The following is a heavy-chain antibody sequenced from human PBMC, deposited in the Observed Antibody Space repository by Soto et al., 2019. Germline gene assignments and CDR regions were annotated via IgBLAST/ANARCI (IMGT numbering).Heavy chain of an antibody. J-gene: IGHJ5*02. V-gene: IGHV1-2*02. CDR3: ARVVHPSSWYVGGWFDP. Sequence: QVQLVQSGAEVKKPGASVKVSCKASGYTFTGYYMHWVRQAPGQGLEWMGWINPNSGGTNYAQKFQGRVTMTRDTSISTAYMELRSLRSDDTAVYYCARVVHPSSWYVGGWFDPWGQGTLVTVSS. D-gene: IGHD6-13*01. CDR2: INPNSGGT. CDR1: GYTFTGYY.